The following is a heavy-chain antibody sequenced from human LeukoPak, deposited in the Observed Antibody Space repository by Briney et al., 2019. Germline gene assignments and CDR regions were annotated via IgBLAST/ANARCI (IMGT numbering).Heavy chain of an antibody. J-gene: IGHJ4*02. CDR1: GFSFNKYT. CDR3: AREIPVRYFECLNDGPIDS. Sequence: GGSLRLSCAVSGFSFNKYTMHWVRQAPGKGLEWVSSISSRSDYTNYADSVKGRVTISRDNTKDSLFLQLNTLRADDTAVYYCAREIPVRYFECLNDGPIDSWGQGTLVTVSS. D-gene: IGHD3-9*01. CDR2: ISSRSDYT. V-gene: IGHV3-21*01.